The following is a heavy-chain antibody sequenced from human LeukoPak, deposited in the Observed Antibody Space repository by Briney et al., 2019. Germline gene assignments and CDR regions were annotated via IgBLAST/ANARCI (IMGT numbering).Heavy chain of an antibody. J-gene: IGHJ4*02. CDR3: QVTDADSFDY. Sequence: PGGSLRLSCAASGFTFSNNAMNWVRQAPGKGLEWVTLLYSRDNTYYADSVKGRFTISRGNSKNTLFLQMNSLRPEDTAVYYCQVTDADSFDYWGQGILVTVAS. CDR1: GFTFSNNA. D-gene: IGHD2-21*02. CDR2: LYSRDNT. V-gene: IGHV3-53*01.